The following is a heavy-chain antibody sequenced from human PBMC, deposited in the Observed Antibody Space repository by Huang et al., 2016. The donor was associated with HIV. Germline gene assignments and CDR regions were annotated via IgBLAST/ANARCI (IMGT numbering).Heavy chain of an antibody. CDR3: ARGGSGSYYGRFDY. D-gene: IGHD3-10*01. CDR2: IYYSGST. V-gene: IGHV4-39*01. Sequence: QLQLQESGPGLVKPSETLSLTCTVSGGSISSSSYYWGWIRQPPGKGLEWIGRIYYSGSTYYNPSLKSRVTISVDTSKNQFSLKLSSVTAADTAVYYCARGGSGSYYGRFDYWGQGTLVTVSS. J-gene: IGHJ4*02. CDR1: GGSISSSSYY.